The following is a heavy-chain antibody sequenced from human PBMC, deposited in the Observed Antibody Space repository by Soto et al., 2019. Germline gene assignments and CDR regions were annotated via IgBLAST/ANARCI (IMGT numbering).Heavy chain of an antibody. CDR2: INPYNGAP. CDR3: ARVSKSSSNPYAFDN. J-gene: IGHJ4*02. CDR1: GYTFTGFY. V-gene: IGHV1-2*02. D-gene: IGHD2-2*01. Sequence: QVQLVQSGPEVKKPGASVKVSCKASGYTFTGFYINWVRQAPGQGPEWMGWINPYNGAPNYSRKFQARVTMTTDTSITTACLELGSLQSDDTAVYFCARVSKSSSNPYAFDNWGQGTLVTVSS.